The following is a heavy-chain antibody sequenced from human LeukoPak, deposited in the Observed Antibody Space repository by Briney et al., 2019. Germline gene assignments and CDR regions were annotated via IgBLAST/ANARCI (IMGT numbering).Heavy chain of an antibody. CDR1: GGSVSSTNW. D-gene: IGHD6-13*01. CDR3: ARDPAAGIETLDY. V-gene: IGHV4-4*02. Sequence: SETLSLTCAVSGGSVSSTNWWSWVRQPPQKGLEWIGEIHHSGRNYYNPSLNSRVTISMDKSNNQVSLKLSSVTAADTAVYYCARDPAAGIETLDYWGQGILVTVSS. J-gene: IGHJ4*02. CDR2: IHHSGRN.